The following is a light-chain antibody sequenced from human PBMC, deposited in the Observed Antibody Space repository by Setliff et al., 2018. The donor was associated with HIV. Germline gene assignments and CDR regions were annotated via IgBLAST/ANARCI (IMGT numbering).Light chain of an antibody. V-gene: IGLV2-14*03. Sequence: QSALTQPASVSGSPGQSITISCTGTSSDVGNSNYVSWYQQHPGKAPKLLIYDVSHRPSGASDRFSGSKSGNTASLTISGLQAEDEADYYCCSHTSSITWLFGGGTKVTVL. CDR1: SSDVGNSNY. CDR3: CSHTSSITWL. CDR2: DVS. J-gene: IGLJ3*02.